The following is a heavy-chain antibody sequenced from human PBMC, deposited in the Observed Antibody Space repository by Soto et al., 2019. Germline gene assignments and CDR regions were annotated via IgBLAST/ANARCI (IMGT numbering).Heavy chain of an antibody. CDR2: IPYDGSNK. J-gene: IGHJ6*02. Sequence: PGGSLRLSCAASGFTFSSYGMHWVRQAPGKGLEWVAVIPYDGSNKYYADSVKGRFTISRDNSKNTLYLQMNSLRAEDTAVYYCAKDDTYSGSSDSNYGMDVWGQGTTVTVSS. CDR3: AKDDTYSGSSDSNYGMDV. D-gene: IGHD1-26*01. V-gene: IGHV3-30*18. CDR1: GFTFSSYG.